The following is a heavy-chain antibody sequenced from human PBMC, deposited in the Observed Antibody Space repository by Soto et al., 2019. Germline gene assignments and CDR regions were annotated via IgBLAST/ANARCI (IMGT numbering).Heavy chain of an antibody. CDR1: GGSISSYY. V-gene: IGHV4-59*06. J-gene: IGHJ4*02. D-gene: IGHD2-2*01. CDR2: IYYSGST. CDR3: ARLGYGSNPYFFDY. Sequence: SETLSLTCTVSGGSISSYYWSWILQHPGKGLEWIGYIYYSGSTYYRPSLKSRVITSVDTSKNGFSMKLSAVTPADTAVYYCARLGYGSNPYFFDYWGPGTLVTVSS.